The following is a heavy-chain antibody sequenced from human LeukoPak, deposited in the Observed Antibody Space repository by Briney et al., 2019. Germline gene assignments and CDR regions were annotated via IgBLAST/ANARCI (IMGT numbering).Heavy chain of an antibody. CDR3: ARDSSMGYCGGDCYPSRPFDY. V-gene: IGHV3-48*03. CDR2: ISSSGSTI. D-gene: IGHD2-21*02. CDR1: GFTFSSYE. J-gene: IGHJ4*02. Sequence: GGSLRLSCAASGFTFSSYEMNWVRQAPGKGLEWVSYISSSGSTIYYADSVKGRFTISRDNAKNSLYLQMNSLRAEDTAVYYCARDSSMGYCGGDCYPSRPFDYWGQGTLVTVSS.